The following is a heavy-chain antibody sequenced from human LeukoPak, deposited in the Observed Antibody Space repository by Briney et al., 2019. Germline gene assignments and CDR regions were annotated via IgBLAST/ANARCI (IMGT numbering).Heavy chain of an antibody. Sequence: SETLSLTCTASGGSISSSSYYWGWIRQPPGKGLEWIGSIYYSGSTYYNPSLKSRVTISVDTSKNQFSLKLSSVTAADTAVYYCARAGRGTMIVVVKTAAFDIWGQGTMVTVSS. CDR1: GGSISSSSYY. D-gene: IGHD3-22*01. V-gene: IGHV4-39*07. J-gene: IGHJ3*02. CDR3: ARAGRGTMIVVVKTAAFDI. CDR2: IYYSGST.